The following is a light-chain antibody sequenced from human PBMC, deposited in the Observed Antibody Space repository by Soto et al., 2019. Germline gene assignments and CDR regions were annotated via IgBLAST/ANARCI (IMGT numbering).Light chain of an antibody. CDR3: QHRHN. CDR1: QSVSRD. CDR2: DAS. Sequence: DIVLTQSPATLSLSPGERATLSWRASQSVSRDFAWYQQKPGQAPRLLIYDASNRATGIPARFSGSGSGTDFTLTINSLQPEDFAVYYCQHRHNFGPGTKVDFK. J-gene: IGKJ3*01. V-gene: IGKV3-11*01.